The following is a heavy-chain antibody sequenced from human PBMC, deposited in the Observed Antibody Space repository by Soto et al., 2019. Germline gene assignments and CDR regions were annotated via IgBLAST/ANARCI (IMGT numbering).Heavy chain of an antibody. CDR3: AHKGDGYRGFKY. D-gene: IGHD5-12*01. V-gene: IGHV2-5*02. CDR1: GFSLSTSGVG. Sequence: QITLKESGPTLVKPTQTLTLTCTFSGFSLSTSGVGVGWIRQPPGKALEWLALIYWDDDKRYSPSLKSRLTIXKXXSKNQVVLTMTNMDPVDTATYYGAHKGDGYRGFKYWGQGTLVTVSS. CDR2: IYWDDDK. J-gene: IGHJ4*02.